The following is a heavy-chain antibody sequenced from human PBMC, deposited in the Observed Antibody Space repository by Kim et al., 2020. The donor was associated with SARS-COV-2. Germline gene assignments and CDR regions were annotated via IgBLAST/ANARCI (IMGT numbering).Heavy chain of an antibody. CDR1: GFTVNNFA. V-gene: IGHV3-23*01. CDR2: DPGGGGRT. D-gene: IGHD6-19*01. J-gene: IGHJ1*01. CDR3: AKAQPLSSGWYVFEG. Sequence: GGSLRLSCGASGFTVNNFAMSWVRQAPGKGLEWVSTDPGGGGRTFYADSVKGRFTISRDNSKNTVFLQMNSVRAEDTALYYCAKAQPLSSGWYVFEGWGQGTLVTVSS.